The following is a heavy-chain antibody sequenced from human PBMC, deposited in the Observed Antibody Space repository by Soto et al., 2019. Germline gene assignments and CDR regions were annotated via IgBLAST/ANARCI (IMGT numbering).Heavy chain of an antibody. V-gene: IGHV1-18*01. CDR1: RYTFTSYG. CDR2: ISPYDDNT. CDR3: ARGGYYDSSGSRNYHYYGMDA. D-gene: IGHD3-22*01. Sequence: QVQLVQSGTEVKKPGASVKVSCKASRYTFTSYGISWVRQAPGQGLEWMGWISPYDDNTNYAQNLQGRVTMTTDTSTRTAYMELRSLRSDDTAVYYCARGGYYDSSGSRNYHYYGMDAWGQGTTVTVS. J-gene: IGHJ6*02.